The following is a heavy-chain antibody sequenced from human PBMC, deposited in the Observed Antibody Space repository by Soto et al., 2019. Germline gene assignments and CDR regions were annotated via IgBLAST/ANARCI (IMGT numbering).Heavy chain of an antibody. CDR1: GFTFSSYA. D-gene: IGHD6-13*01. CDR3: ARDQAAGGTISRYFQD. J-gene: IGHJ1*01. Sequence: EVQLLESGGGLVQPEGSLRLSCEASGFTFSSYAMSWVRQAPGKGLEWVSGISGGGSTTYYADSVKGLFTISRDNSKNTLYLQVNSLRAEDTAVYYCARDQAAGGTISRYFQDWGQGTLVTVSS. CDR2: ISGGGSTT. V-gene: IGHV3-23*01.